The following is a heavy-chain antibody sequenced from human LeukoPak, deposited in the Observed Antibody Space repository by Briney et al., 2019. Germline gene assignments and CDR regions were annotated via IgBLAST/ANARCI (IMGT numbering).Heavy chain of an antibody. CDR3: ARGGTGGYSSSWYDYYYYMDV. CDR1: GYTFTTYG. Sequence: GASVKVSCKASGYTFTTYGISWVRQAPGQGLEWMGLINPNSGGTNYAQKFQGRVTMTRDTSISTAYMELSRLRSDDTAVYYCARGGTGGYSSSWYDYYYYMDVWGKGTTVTVSS. V-gene: IGHV1-2*02. CDR2: INPNSGGT. D-gene: IGHD6-13*01. J-gene: IGHJ6*03.